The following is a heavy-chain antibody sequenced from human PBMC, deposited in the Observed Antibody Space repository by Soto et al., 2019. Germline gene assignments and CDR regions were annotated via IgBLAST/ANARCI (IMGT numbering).Heavy chain of an antibody. Sequence: EGQLLQSGGGLLQPGGSLRRSCAASGFIFSNYDMSWVRQAPGKGLERVSAISVSGDTTYYADSVKGRFTISRDNTKNTLYLQLISRTAEDRAVYYCAKSGNTGVAGESCWFRSWGQAPLVTV. V-gene: IGHV3-23*01. CDR1: GFIFSNYD. CDR3: AKSGNTGVAGESCWFRS. J-gene: IGHJ5*01. CDR2: ISVSGDTT. D-gene: IGHD6-19*01.